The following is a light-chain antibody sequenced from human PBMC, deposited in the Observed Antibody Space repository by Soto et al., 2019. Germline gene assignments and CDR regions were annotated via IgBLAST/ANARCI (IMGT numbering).Light chain of an antibody. Sequence: ETVMTQSPATLSVSPGGRATLSCRASQSISDTLAWYQQKPGQAPRLLIHGASTRATGFPARFSGSGSGTDSTLTISSLQSEDFAIYYCQQYNNWPWTFGQGTKVDIK. V-gene: IGKV3-15*01. CDR3: QQYNNWPWT. CDR2: GAS. CDR1: QSISDT. J-gene: IGKJ1*01.